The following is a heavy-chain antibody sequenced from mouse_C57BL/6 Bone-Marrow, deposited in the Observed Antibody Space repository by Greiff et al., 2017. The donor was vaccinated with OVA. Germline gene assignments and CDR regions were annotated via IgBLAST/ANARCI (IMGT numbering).Heavy chain of an antibody. Sequence: DVQLVESGGGLVKPGGSLKLSCAASGFTFSSYAMSWVRQTPEKRLEWVATISDGGSYTYYPDNVKGRFTISRDNAKNNLYLQMSHLKSEDTAMYYCARELGWFAYWGQGTLVTVSA. CDR2: ISDGGSYT. D-gene: IGHD4-1*01. V-gene: IGHV5-4*01. CDR3: ARELGWFAY. CDR1: GFTFSSYA. J-gene: IGHJ3*01.